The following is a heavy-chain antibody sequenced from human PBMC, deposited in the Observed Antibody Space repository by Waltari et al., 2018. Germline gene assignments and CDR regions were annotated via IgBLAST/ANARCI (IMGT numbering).Heavy chain of an antibody. D-gene: IGHD1-26*01. CDR1: GDSLSSDGGA. J-gene: IGHJ4*02. V-gene: IGHV6-1*01. Sequence: QVQLQQSGPGLVKPSQTLSLTCAISGDSLSSDGGAWNWIRQSPSRGLEWLGRTYYRSKWSNDYAVFVKSRISINPDTSKNQFSLQLTSLTPEDTAVYYCARGRNSAFDYWDQGTLVTVSS. CDR3: ARGRNSAFDY. CDR2: TYYRSKWSN.